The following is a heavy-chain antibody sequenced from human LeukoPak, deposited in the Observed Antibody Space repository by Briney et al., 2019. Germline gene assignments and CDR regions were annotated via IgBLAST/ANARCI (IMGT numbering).Heavy chain of an antibody. CDR2: IYTSGST. CDR1: GGSISSYY. CDR3: AREAADSSGYRPFDY. J-gene: IGHJ4*02. D-gene: IGHD3-22*01. V-gene: IGHV4-4*07. Sequence: SETLSLTCTVSGGSISSYYWSWIRQPAGKGLEWIGRIYTSGSTNYNPSLKSRVAMSVDTSKNQFSLKLSSVTAADTAEYYCAREAADSSGYRPFDYWGQGTLVTVSS.